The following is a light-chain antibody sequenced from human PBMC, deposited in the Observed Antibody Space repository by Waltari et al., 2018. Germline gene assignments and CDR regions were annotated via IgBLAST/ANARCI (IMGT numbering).Light chain of an antibody. CDR1: SPNIGKNH. CDR2: EDD. V-gene: IGLV1-51*01. CDR3: GTWDSSMSVGV. J-gene: IGLJ2*01. Sequence: QSVLTQPPSVSAASGQTVTISCSGSSPNIGKNHVSWYQQFPGTAPKLLIYEDDKRPSGISGRFSGSKSGTSATLDIHGLQTGDEADYYCGTWDSSMSVGVLGGGTKVTVL.